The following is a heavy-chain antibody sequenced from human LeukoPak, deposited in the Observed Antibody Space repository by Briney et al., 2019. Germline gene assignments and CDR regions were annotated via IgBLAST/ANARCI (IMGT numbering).Heavy chain of an antibody. CDR1: GFTFSDYY. CDR2: ISSRGSTI. J-gene: IGHJ6*02. D-gene: IGHD5-18*01. V-gene: IGHV3-11*01. Sequence: GGSLRLSCAASGFTFSDYYMSWIRQAPGKGLEWVSYISSRGSTIYYADSVKGRFTISRDNAKNSLYLQMNSLRAEDTAVYYCARHDTAMDTDYGMDVWGQGTTVTVSS. CDR3: ARHDTAMDTDYGMDV.